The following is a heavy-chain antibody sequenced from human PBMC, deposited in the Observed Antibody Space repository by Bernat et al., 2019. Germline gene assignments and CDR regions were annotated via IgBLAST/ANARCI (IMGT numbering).Heavy chain of an antibody. D-gene: IGHD6-6*01. CDR1: GFTFSTYN. V-gene: IGHV3-30*04. Sequence: QVQLVESGGGVVQPGRSLRLSCAASGFTFSTYNMHWVRQAPGKGLEWVAVISYDGRNKYYADSVKGRFTISRDNSKNTLYLQMNSLRAEDTAVYYCARDGSSEDYCCYGMDVWGQGTTVTVSS. J-gene: IGHJ6*02. CDR2: ISYDGRNK. CDR3: ARDGSSEDYCCYGMDV.